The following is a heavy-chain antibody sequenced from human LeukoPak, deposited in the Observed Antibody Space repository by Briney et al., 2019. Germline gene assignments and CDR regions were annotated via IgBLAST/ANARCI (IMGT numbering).Heavy chain of an antibody. Sequence: ASVKVSCKASGYTFTDYYMQWVQQAPGKGLEWMGLVNPEDGETIYAEKFQGRVTITADTSTDTAYMELSSLRSEDTAVYYCAILIVAGTHFDYWGQGTLVTVSS. V-gene: IGHV1-69-2*01. CDR2: VNPEDGET. D-gene: IGHD6-19*01. CDR3: AILIVAGTHFDY. CDR1: GYTFTDYY. J-gene: IGHJ4*02.